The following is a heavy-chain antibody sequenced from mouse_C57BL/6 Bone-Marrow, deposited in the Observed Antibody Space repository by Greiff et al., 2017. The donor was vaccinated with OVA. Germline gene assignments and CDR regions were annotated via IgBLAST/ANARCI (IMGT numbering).Heavy chain of an antibody. J-gene: IGHJ3*01. CDR1: GYTFTDYN. Sequence: EVQRVESGPELVKPGASVKIPCKASGYTFTDYNMDWVKQSHGKSLEWIGDINPNNGGTIYNQKFKGKATLTVDKSSSTAYMELRSLTSEDTAVYYCARSAFYYYGSSYWFAYWGQGTLVTVSA. CDR3: ARSAFYYYGSSYWFAY. CDR2: INPNNGGT. V-gene: IGHV1-18*01. D-gene: IGHD1-1*01.